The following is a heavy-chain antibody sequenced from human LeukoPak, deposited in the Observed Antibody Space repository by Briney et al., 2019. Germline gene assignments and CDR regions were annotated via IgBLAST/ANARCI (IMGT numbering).Heavy chain of an antibody. J-gene: IGHJ6*03. CDR1: GFTFSSYE. D-gene: IGHD6-13*01. CDR3: ARTGGSSSWFYYYYMDV. Sequence: GGSLRLSCTASGFTFSSYEMNWVRQAPGKGLEWISYISTTGDRIQYADSVKGRFTISRDNAKNSLYLQMNSLRAEDTALYYCARTGGSSSWFYYYYMDVWGKGTTVTVSS. CDR2: ISTTGDRI. V-gene: IGHV3-48*03.